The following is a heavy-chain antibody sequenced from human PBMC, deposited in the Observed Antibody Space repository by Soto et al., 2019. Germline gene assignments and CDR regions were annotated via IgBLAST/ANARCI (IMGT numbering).Heavy chain of an antibody. Sequence: GGSLRLSCAASGFTFSSYWMHWVRQAPGKGLLWVSRINSDGSSTSYADSVKGRFTISRDNAKNTLYLQMNSLRAEDTAVYYCARGFTMIVVPLAHYFDYWGQGT. CDR2: INSDGSST. CDR3: ARGFTMIVVPLAHYFDY. CDR1: GFTFSSYW. J-gene: IGHJ4*02. V-gene: IGHV3-74*01. D-gene: IGHD3-22*01.